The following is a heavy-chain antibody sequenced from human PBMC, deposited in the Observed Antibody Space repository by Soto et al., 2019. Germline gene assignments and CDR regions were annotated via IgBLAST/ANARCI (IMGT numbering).Heavy chain of an antibody. Sequence: GASVKVSCKASGGAFSRYAISWVRQAPGQGLEWVGGIFPMYGTPVYAQKLQGRVTLTADEATTTAYMELSGLRYXXTAFYYCAXXXXXQILEFAALDIWGQGTMVTVSS. CDR2: IFPMYGTP. CDR1: GGAFSRYA. V-gene: IGHV1-69*13. J-gene: IGHJ3*02. CDR3: AXXXXXQILEFAALDI.